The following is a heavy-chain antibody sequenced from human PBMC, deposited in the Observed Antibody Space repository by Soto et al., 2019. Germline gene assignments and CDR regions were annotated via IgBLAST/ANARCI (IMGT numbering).Heavy chain of an antibody. D-gene: IGHD1-7*01. J-gene: IGHJ6*02. V-gene: IGHV4-30-4*01. CDR1: GGSISSGDYY. Sequence: PSETLSLTCTVSGGSISSGDYYWSWIRQPPGKGLERIGFIYYSGSSFYNPSLKSRVTISVDTFKNQFSLKLSSVTAADTALYYCAREGTRPGLYYYGMDVWGQGTTVTVSS. CDR2: IYYSGSS. CDR3: AREGTRPGLYYYGMDV.